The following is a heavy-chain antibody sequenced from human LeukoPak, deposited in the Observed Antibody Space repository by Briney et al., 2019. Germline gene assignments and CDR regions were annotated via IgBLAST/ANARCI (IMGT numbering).Heavy chain of an antibody. CDR3: ARSRGIAARPGDY. D-gene: IGHD6-6*01. J-gene: IGHJ4*02. V-gene: IGHV1-69*13. CDR2: IIPIFGTA. Sequence: GASVKVSCKASGGTFSSYAISWVRQAPGQGLEWMGGIIPIFGTANYVQKFQGRVTITADESTSTAYMELSSLRSEDTAVYYCARSRGIAARPGDYWGQGTLVTVSS. CDR1: GGTFSSYA.